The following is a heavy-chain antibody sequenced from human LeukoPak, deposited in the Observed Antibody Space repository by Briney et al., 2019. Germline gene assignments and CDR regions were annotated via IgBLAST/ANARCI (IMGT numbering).Heavy chain of an antibody. J-gene: IGHJ3*02. Sequence: SETLSLTCAVYGVSFSGYYWSWIRQPPGKGLEWIGEINHSGSTNYNPSLKSRVTISVDTSKNQFSLKLSSVTAADTAVYYCARVVFEFYYDSSGYFRAFDIWGQGTMVTVSS. V-gene: IGHV4-34*01. CDR1: GVSFSGYY. CDR3: ARVVFEFYYDSSGYFRAFDI. D-gene: IGHD3-22*01. CDR2: INHSGST.